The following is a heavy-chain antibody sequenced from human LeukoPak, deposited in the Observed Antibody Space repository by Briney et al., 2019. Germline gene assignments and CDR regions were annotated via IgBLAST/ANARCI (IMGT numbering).Heavy chain of an antibody. CDR1: DDSISSYY. J-gene: IGHJ4*02. CDR3: ARWGGTLNAFDV. V-gene: IGHV4-59*08. D-gene: IGHD1-26*01. Sequence: SETLSLTCRISDDSISSYYWNWIRQPPGKPLEWIGYTHYSGNTNYNPSLKSRVTTLVDMSKNQFSLKLSSVTAADTAVYYCARWGGTLNAFDVWGQGTLVTVSS. CDR2: THYSGNT.